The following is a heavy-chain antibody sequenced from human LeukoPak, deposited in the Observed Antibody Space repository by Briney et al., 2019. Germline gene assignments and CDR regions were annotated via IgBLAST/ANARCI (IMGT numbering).Heavy chain of an antibody. Sequence: PSETLSLTCTVSGGSLSGHFWSWFRRPPGKGLENIGYIHSSGSTNYNPSLKSRVTISVDTSKNQFSLKLTSVAAADTAVYYCARHVSNDWFDPWGRGTLVTVSS. CDR1: GGSLSGHF. J-gene: IGHJ5*02. CDR3: ARHVSNDWFDP. V-gene: IGHV4-59*08. D-gene: IGHD3-3*02. CDR2: IHSSGST.